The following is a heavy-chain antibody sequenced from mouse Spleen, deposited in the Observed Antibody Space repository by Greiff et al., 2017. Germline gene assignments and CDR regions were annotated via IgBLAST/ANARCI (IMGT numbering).Heavy chain of an antibody. J-gene: IGHJ1*01. Sequence: LVESGAELVKPGASVKLSCTASGFNIKDTYMHWVKQRPEQGLEWIGRIDPANGNTKYDPKFQGKATITADTSSNTAYLQLSSLTSEDTAVYYCAREDLYGLWGAGTTVTVSS. CDR1: GFNIKDTY. CDR3: AREDLYGL. CDR2: IDPANGNT. D-gene: IGHD1-1*02. V-gene: IGHV14-3*02.